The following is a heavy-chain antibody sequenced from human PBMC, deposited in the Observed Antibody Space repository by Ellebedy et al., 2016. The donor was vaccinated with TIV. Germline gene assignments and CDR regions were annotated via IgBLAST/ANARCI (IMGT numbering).Heavy chain of an antibody. D-gene: IGHD1-26*01. Sequence: GGSLRLXXAASGFTFSSYGMHWVRQAPGKGLEWVAVISYDGSYKYYADSMKGRFTISRDNSKNTLYLQMNSLRAEDTAVYYCATNGAGGSYWRFDYWGQGTLVTVSS. CDR1: GFTFSSYG. CDR3: ATNGAGGSYWRFDY. V-gene: IGHV3-30*03. CDR2: ISYDGSYK. J-gene: IGHJ4*02.